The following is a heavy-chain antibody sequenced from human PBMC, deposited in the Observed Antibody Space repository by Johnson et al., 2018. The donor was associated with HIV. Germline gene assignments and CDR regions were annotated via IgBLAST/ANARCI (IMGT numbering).Heavy chain of an antibody. CDR1: GFTFDDYA. V-gene: IGHV3-9*01. Sequence: VQLVESGGGLVQPGRSLRLSCAASGFTFDDYAMHWVRQAPGKGLEWVSGISWNSGSIGYADSVKGRFTISRDNAQNSLYLQMNSLRAEGTAVYYCATRQQLVPGAFDIWGQGTMVTVSS. D-gene: IGHD6-13*01. CDR3: ATRQQLVPGAFDI. J-gene: IGHJ3*02. CDR2: ISWNSGSI.